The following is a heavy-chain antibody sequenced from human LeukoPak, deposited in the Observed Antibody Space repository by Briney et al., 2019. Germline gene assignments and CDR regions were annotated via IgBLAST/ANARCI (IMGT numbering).Heavy chain of an antibody. J-gene: IGHJ4*02. CDR3: ARAGYGRTYFDY. V-gene: IGHV3-74*01. CDR1: GFTFSSYW. Sequence: PWGSLRLSCAASGFTFSSYWMHWVRHAPGKGLVWVSRINSDGSSTSYADSVKGRFTISRDNAKNTLYLQMNSLRAEDTAVYYCARAGYGRTYFDYWGQGTLVTVSS. CDR2: INSDGSST. D-gene: IGHD5-18*01.